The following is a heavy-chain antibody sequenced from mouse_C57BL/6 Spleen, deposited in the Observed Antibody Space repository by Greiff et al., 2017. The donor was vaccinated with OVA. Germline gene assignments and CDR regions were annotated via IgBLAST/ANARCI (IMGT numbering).Heavy chain of an antibody. J-gene: IGHJ4*01. V-gene: IGHV1-82*01. Sequence: VQLQQSGPELVKPGASVKISCKASGYAFSSSWMNWVKQRPGKGLEWIGRIYPGDGDTNYNGKFKGKATLTADKSSSTAYMQLSSLTSEDSAVYFCARETTEDAMDYWGQGTSVTVSS. CDR1: GYAFSSSW. CDR2: IYPGDGDT. D-gene: IGHD1-1*01. CDR3: ARETTEDAMDY.